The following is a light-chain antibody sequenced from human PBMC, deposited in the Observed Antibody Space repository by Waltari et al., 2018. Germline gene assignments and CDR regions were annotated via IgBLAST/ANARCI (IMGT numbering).Light chain of an antibody. V-gene: IGKV3-11*01. CDR3: QQRGSWPRVT. CDR2: DAS. J-gene: IGKJ5*01. CDR1: QSVSSY. Sequence: ENVLTQSPATLSLSPGERATLSCRASQSVSSYLAWYQQKPGQAPRLLIYDASNRAPGIPARFIGSGSGTDFTLTISSLEPEDFAVYYCQQRGSWPRVTFGQGTRLEIK.